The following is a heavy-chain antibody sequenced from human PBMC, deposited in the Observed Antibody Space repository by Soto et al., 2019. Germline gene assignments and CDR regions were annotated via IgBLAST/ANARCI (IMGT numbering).Heavy chain of an antibody. CDR2: IYYSGST. CDR1: GGSISSGGYY. V-gene: IGHV4-31*03. J-gene: IGHJ4*02. CDR3: ARVPPGEGSGWCYFDY. Sequence: SETLSLTCTVSGGSISSGGYYWSWIRQHPGKGLEWIGYIYYSGSTYYNPSLKSRVTISVDTSKNQFSLKLSSVTAADTAVYYCARVPPGEGSGWCYFDYWGQGTLVTVSS. D-gene: IGHD6-19*01.